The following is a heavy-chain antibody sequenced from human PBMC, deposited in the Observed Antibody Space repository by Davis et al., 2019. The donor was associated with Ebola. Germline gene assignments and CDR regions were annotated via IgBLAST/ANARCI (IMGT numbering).Heavy chain of an antibody. CDR2: ISAYNGNT. V-gene: IGHV1-18*04. CDR1: GYTFTSYG. J-gene: IGHJ6*03. D-gene: IGHD3-3*01. Sequence: ASVKVSCKASGYTFTSYGISWVRQAPGQGLEWMGWISAYNGNTNYAQKLQGRVTMTTDTSTSTAYMELRSLRSDDTAVYYCARYGSYDFWSGYYDYYYYMDVWGKGTTVTVSS. CDR3: ARYGSYDFWSGYYDYYYYMDV.